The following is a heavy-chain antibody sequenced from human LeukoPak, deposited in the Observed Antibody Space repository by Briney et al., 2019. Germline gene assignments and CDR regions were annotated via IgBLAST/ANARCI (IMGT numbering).Heavy chain of an antibody. V-gene: IGHV1-8*01. D-gene: IGHD2-2*01. J-gene: IGHJ4*02. Sequence: ASVKVSCKASGYTSTSYDINWVRQATGQGLEWMGWMNPNSGNTGYAQKFQGRVTMTRNTSISTAYMELSSLRSEDTAVYYCARGVGEYQLLSYYFDYWGQGTLVTVSS. CDR3: ARGVGEYQLLSYYFDY. CDR2: MNPNSGNT. CDR1: GYTSTSYD.